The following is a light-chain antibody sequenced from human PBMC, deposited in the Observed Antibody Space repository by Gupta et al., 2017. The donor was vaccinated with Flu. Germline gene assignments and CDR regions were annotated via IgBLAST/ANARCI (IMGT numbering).Light chain of an antibody. CDR3: HHDDKVPRT. CDR2: DAS. J-gene: IGKJ1*01. Sequence: DIQTTQSPSSLSASVGDRVTITCQASQAISNLLIWYQQKPGKAPQHLIYDASHLKKGVPSRFGGSGSGTDFTFTISSLQPEDLATYYCHHDDKVPRTFGQGTKVEL. CDR1: QAISNL. V-gene: IGKV1-33*01.